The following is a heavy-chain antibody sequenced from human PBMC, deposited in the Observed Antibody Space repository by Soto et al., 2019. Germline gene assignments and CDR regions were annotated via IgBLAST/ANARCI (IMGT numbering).Heavy chain of an antibody. Sequence: QVQLQESGPGLVKPSQTLSLTCTVSGGSISSGDYYWSWIRQPPGKGLEWIGYLYYSGSTYYNPSLKSRVTLSVDTSKNQFSLKLSSVTAADTAVYDCARGNRKDAFDIWGQGTMVTVSS. J-gene: IGHJ3*02. V-gene: IGHV4-30-4*01. CDR1: GGSISSGDYY. CDR3: ARGNRKDAFDI. CDR2: LYYSGST.